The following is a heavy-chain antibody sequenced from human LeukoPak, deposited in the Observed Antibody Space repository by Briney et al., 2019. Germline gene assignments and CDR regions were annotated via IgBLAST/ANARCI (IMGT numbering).Heavy chain of an antibody. J-gene: IGHJ4*02. CDR2: IYYSGST. Sequence: PSETLSLTCTVSGGSISSGGYYWSWIRQHPGKGLEWIGYIYYSGSTYYNPSLKSRVTISVDTSKNQFSLKLSSVTAADTAVYYCARVGYYYDSSGYYPDYWGQGTLVTVSS. D-gene: IGHD3-22*01. V-gene: IGHV4-31*03. CDR3: ARVGYYYDSSGYYPDY. CDR1: GGSISSGGYY.